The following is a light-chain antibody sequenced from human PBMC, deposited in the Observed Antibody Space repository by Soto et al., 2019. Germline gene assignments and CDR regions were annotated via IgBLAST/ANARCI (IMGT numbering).Light chain of an antibody. CDR2: DAS. J-gene: IGKJ4*01. V-gene: IGKV1-33*01. Sequence: DIQMTQSPSSLSASVGDRVTITCQASQDINTYLNWYQQKPGKAPKLLIYDASKLETGVPSRFSGGGSGTDFTLTVTSLQPEDIATYFCQHYDKLLLTFGGGTKVELK. CDR3: QHYDKLLLT. CDR1: QDINTY.